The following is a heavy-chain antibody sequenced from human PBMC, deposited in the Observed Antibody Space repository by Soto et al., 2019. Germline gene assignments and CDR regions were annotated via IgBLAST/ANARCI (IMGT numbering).Heavy chain of an antibody. CDR2: IYYSGST. J-gene: IGHJ6*03. D-gene: IGHD3-3*01. V-gene: IGHV4-59*08. Sequence: SETLSLTCTVSGGSISSYYWSWIRQPPGKGLEWIGYIYYSGSTNYNPSLKSRVTISVDTSKNQFSLKLSSVTAADTAVYYCARHFFGVVTRGYYYMDVWGKGTTVTVS. CDR1: GGSISSYY. CDR3: ARHFFGVVTRGYYYMDV.